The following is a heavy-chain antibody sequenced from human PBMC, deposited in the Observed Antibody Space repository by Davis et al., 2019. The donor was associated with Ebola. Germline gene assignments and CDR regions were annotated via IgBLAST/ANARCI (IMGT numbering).Heavy chain of an antibody. CDR1: GFTFSNSA. CDR2: ISGSGGST. J-gene: IGHJ4*02. D-gene: IGHD3-10*01. V-gene: IGHV3-23*01. Sequence: GGSLRLSCAASGFTFSNSAMSWVRQAPGMGLEWVSTISGSGGSTYYADSVKGRFTISRENSKNTLYLQMNSLRAEDTAVYYCAKVGGSGTYWGQGILVTVSS. CDR3: AKVGGSGTY.